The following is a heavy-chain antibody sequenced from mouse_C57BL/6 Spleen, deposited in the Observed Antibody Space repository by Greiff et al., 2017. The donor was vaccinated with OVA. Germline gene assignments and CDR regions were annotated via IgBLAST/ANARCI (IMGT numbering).Heavy chain of an antibody. Sequence: EVKLMESGGGLVKPGGSLKLSCAASGFTFSSYAMSWVRQTPEKRLEWVATISDGGSYTYYPDNVKGRFTISRDNAKNNLYLQMSHLKSEDTAMYYCARDYSNYEGYFDYWGQGTTLTVSS. CDR3: ARDYSNYEGYFDY. J-gene: IGHJ2*01. V-gene: IGHV5-4*01. CDR2: ISDGGSYT. CDR1: GFTFSSYA. D-gene: IGHD2-5*01.